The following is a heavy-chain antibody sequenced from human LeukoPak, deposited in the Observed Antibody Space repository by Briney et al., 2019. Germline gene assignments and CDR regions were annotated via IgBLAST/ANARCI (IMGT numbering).Heavy chain of an antibody. D-gene: IGHD2/OR15-2a*01. V-gene: IGHV4-30-4*08. J-gene: IGHJ4*02. CDR3: ASSSTWFYVY. CDR1: GASVDSGDFY. Sequence: SQTLSLTCTVSGASVDSGDFYWNCIRQSPGKGLEWIASIYYSGTTYYNPSLKSRLTISFDMSQHRFSLNLTSVTAADTAVYYCASSSTWFYVYWGQGTLVTVSS. CDR2: IYYSGTT.